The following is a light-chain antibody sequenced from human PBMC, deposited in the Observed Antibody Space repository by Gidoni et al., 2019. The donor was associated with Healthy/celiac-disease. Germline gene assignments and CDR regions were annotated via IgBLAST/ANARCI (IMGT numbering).Light chain of an antibody. V-gene: IGKV3-20*01. Sequence: EIVLTQSPGTLSLSPGERATLPCRASQSVTSSQLAWYQQKPGQSPRFLIYGASARAPDTPDRFSGSGSGRDFTLTISRLEPEDFGVYYCHQYGSSPFTFGPGTKRDIK. CDR3: HQYGSSPFT. CDR2: GAS. J-gene: IGKJ3*01. CDR1: QSVTSSQ.